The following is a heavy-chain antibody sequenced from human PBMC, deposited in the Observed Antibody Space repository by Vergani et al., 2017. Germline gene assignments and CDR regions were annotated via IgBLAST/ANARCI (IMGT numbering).Heavy chain of an antibody. CDR2: IKQDGSEK. J-gene: IGHJ4*02. CDR3: ARGGSYRLG. D-gene: IGHD1-26*01. CDR1: GFTFSNAW. V-gene: IGHV3-7*01. Sequence: EVQLVESGGGLVKPGGSLRLSCAASGFTFSNAWMSWVRQAPGKGLEWVANIKQDGSEKYYVDSVKGRFTISRDNAKNSLYLQMNSLRAEDTAVYYCARGGSYRLGWGQGTLVTVSS.